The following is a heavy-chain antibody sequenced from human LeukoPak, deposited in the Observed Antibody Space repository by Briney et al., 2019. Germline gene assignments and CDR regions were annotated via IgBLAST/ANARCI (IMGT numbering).Heavy chain of an antibody. J-gene: IGHJ4*02. D-gene: IGHD5-18*01. CDR3: ASADSYGFFPSDY. V-gene: IGHV1-2*02. CDR1: GYTFTGYY. CDR2: INPNSGGT. Sequence: ASVKVSCKASGYTFTGYYMHWVRQAPGQGLEWMGWINPNSGGTNCAQKFQGRVTMTRDTSISTAYMELSRLRSDDTAVYYCASADSYGFFPSDYWGQGTLVTVSS.